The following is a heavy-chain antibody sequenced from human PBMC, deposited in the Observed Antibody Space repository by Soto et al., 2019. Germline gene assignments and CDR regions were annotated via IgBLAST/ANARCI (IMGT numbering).Heavy chain of an antibody. CDR2: ISSSSSYI. V-gene: IGHV3-21*01. D-gene: IGHD6-19*01. J-gene: IGHJ4*02. CDR1: GFTFSSYS. CDR3: ARIAVAGTVSFDY. Sequence: GGSLRLSCAASGFTFSSYSMNWVRQAPGKGLEWVSSISSSSSYIYYADSVKGRFTISRDNAKNSLYLQMNSLRAEDTAVYYCARIAVAGTVSFDYWGQGTLVTVSS.